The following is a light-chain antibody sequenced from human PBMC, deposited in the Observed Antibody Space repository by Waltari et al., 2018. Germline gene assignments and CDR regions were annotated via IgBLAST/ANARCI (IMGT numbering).Light chain of an antibody. J-gene: IGLJ1*01. CDR2: EVN. CDR3: SSYTSSNNCV. V-gene: IGLV2-8*01. Sequence: QSALTQPPSASGSPGQSVTISCTGTSSDVGGYDYVSWYQQHPGKAPKLIIYEVNKRPSAFPDRFSGSKSGNTASLTVSGLQAEDEADYYCSSYTSSNNCVFGTGTKVTVL. CDR1: SSDVGGYDY.